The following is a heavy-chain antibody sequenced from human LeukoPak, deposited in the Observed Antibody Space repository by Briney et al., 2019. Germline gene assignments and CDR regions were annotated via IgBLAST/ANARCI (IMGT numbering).Heavy chain of an antibody. CDR3: ATEIVRYCSSTSCYPGYGMDV. J-gene: IGHJ6*02. CDR1: GGSISSGGYY. Sequence: SETLSLTCTVSGGSISSGGYYWSWIRQHPGKGLEWIGYIYYSGSTYYNPFLKSRVTISVDTSKNQFSLKLSSVTAADTAVYYCATEIVRYCSSTSCYPGYGMDVWGQGTTVTVSS. CDR2: IYYSGST. D-gene: IGHD2-2*01. V-gene: IGHV4-31*03.